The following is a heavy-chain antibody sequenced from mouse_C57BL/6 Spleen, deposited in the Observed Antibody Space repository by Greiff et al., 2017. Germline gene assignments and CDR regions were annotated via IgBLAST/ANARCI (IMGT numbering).Heavy chain of an antibody. CDR3: ARGGLRRDWYFDV. CDR2: INPYNGGT. V-gene: IGHV1-19*01. D-gene: IGHD2-2*01. CDR1: GYTFTDYY. J-gene: IGHJ1*03. Sequence: VQLQQSGPVLVKPGASVKMSCKASGYTFTDYYMNWVKQSHGKSLEWIGVINPYNGGTSYNQKFKGKATLTVDKSSSTAYMELNSLTSEDSAVYYCARGGLRRDWYFDVWGTGTTVTVSS.